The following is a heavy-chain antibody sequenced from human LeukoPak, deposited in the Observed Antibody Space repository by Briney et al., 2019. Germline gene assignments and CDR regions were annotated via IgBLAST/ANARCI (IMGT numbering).Heavy chain of an antibody. J-gene: IGHJ4*02. D-gene: IGHD3-22*01. V-gene: IGHV4-34*01. CDR3: ASTDSSGYYYGY. CDR1: GGSFSGYN. Sequence: SETLSLTCAVYGGSFSGYNWSWIRQPPGKGLEWIGEINHSGSTNYNPSLKSRVTISVDTSKNQFSLKLSSVTAADTAVYYCASTDSSGYYYGYWGQGTLVTVSS. CDR2: INHSGST.